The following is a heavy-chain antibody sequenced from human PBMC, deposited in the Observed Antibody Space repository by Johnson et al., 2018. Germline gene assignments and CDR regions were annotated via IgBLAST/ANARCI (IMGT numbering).Heavy chain of an antibody. Sequence: VQLQESGGGLVQPGGSLRLSCAASGFSFSRFWMHWVRQEPGKRPIWVSRINGVGTITNYADSVKGRFTTSRDNAKNTRYLQMNSLRAEDTAKYYCVRDPFGYNAGWPHDPVDIWGQGTMVTVSS. CDR3: VRDPFGYNAGWPHDPVDI. J-gene: IGHJ3*02. CDR2: INGVGTIT. CDR1: GFSFSRFW. V-gene: IGHV3-74*01. D-gene: IGHD5-12*01.